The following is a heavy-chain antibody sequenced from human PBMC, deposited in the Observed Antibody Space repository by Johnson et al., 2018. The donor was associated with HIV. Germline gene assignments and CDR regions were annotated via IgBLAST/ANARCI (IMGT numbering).Heavy chain of an antibody. CDR3: AKAPDYYDSSPYAFDI. D-gene: IGHD3-22*01. CDR1: RFTFSYYA. Sequence: QLVESGGGVVQPGGSLRLSCSASRFTFSYYAMHWVRQAPGKGLEWVSGISWNSGSIGYADSVKGRFTISRDNAKNSLYLQMNSLRAEDTALYYCAKAPDYYDSSPYAFDIWGQGTMVTVSS. V-gene: IGHV3-9*01. CDR2: ISWNSGSI. J-gene: IGHJ3*02.